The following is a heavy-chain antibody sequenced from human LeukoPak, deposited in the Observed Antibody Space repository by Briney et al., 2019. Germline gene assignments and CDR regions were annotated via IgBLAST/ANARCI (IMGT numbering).Heavy chain of an antibody. Sequence: PGGSLRPSCAASRFTFSSYAMHWVRQAPGKGLEWVAVISSDGNNYYYADSVKGRFTISRDNSKNTLYLQMNSLRAEDTAVYYCARNSGWVDYWGQGTLVTVSS. CDR3: ARNSGWVDY. D-gene: IGHD6-19*01. V-gene: IGHV3-30*14. CDR1: RFTFSSYA. J-gene: IGHJ4*02. CDR2: ISSDGNNY.